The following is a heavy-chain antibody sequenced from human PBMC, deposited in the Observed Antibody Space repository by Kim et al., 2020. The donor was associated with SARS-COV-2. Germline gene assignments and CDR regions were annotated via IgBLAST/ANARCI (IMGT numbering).Heavy chain of an antibody. CDR3: ARNRDYGDYGRWFDY. CDR1: GGSISSYY. D-gene: IGHD4-17*01. J-gene: IGHJ4*02. V-gene: IGHV4-59*01. CDR2: IYYSGST. Sequence: SETLSLTCTVSGGSISSYYWSWIRQPPGKGLEWIGYIYYSGSTNYNPSLKSRVTITVDTSKNQFSLKLNSVTAADTAVYYCARNRDYGDYGRWFDYWGQG.